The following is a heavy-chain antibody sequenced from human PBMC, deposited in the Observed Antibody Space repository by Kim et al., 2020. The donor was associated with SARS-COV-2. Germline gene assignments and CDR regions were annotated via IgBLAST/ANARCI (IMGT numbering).Heavy chain of an antibody. Sequence: GYAQKFRGRVTMTRDTFRSTVYMELSGLSPEDTAVYYCARGRGTTVTPLDYWGQGTLVTVSS. V-gene: IGHV1-8*01. D-gene: IGHD4-17*01. J-gene: IGHJ4*02. CDR3: ARGRGTTVTPLDY.